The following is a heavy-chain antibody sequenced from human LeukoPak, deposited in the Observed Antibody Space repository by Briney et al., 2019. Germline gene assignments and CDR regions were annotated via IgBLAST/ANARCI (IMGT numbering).Heavy chain of an antibody. CDR3: AKGYYGSGTYEWFAP. V-gene: IGHV3-23*01. D-gene: IGHD3-10*01. CDR1: GFTFSSSG. CDR2: ISASGDNT. Sequence: GGSLRVSCAASGFTFSSSGMSWVRQAPGKGLEWVSPISASGDNTYYADSVKGRFTISRDNSKKTLYLQMNSLRAEDTAVYYCAKGYYGSGTYEWFAPWGQGTLVTVSA. J-gene: IGHJ5*02.